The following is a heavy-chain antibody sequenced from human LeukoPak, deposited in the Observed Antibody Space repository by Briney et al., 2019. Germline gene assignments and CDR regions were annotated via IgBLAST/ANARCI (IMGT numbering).Heavy chain of an antibody. V-gene: IGHV3-74*01. D-gene: IGHD1-26*01. CDR3: ALAWSGSYSGLDY. CDR2: INGDRYIT. CDR1: GFTFSSYW. Sequence: GGSLRLSCAASGFTFSSYWMHWVRHAPGKGLVWVSLINGDRYITSYPDSVKARFPISRHNAKNTLYLQMNSLRAEDTAVYYCALAWSGSYSGLDYWGEGTLVTVSS. J-gene: IGHJ4*02.